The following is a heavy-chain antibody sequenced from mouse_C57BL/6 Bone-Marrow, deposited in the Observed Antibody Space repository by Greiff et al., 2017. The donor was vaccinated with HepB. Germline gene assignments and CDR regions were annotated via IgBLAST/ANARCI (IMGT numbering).Heavy chain of an antibody. CDR3: AGAFDGPYYAMDY. V-gene: IGHV1-11*01. J-gene: IGHJ4*01. CDR2: IYPVSGET. CDR1: GYTFTDHI. Sequence: VQLQQSGAELASPGASVTLSCKASGYTFTDHIMNWVKKRPGQGLEWIGRIYPVSGETNYNQKFMGKATFSVDRSSSTVYMVLNSLTSEDPAVYYCAGAFDGPYYAMDYWGQGTSVTVSS. D-gene: IGHD2-3*01.